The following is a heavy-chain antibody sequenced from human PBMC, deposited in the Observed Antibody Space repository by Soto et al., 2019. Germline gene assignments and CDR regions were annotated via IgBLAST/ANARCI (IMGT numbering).Heavy chain of an antibody. CDR1: GGSITSNW. CDR3: VSNDWYRFDP. D-gene: IGHD3-9*01. V-gene: IGHV4-4*02. Sequence: QVQLQESGPGLVNPSGTLSLTCAVSGGSITSNWWSWVRQPPGKGLEWIGEIYHNGRFNYNPSLRSRLTISIAKSKHKLSLQLTSVTAADTAVHYCVSNDWYRFDPWGPGTLVTVSS. J-gene: IGHJ5*02. CDR2: IYHNGRF.